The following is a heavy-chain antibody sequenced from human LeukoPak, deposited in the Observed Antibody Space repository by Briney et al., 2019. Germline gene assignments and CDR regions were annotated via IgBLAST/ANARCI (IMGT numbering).Heavy chain of an antibody. CDR1: GGSINTYY. D-gene: IGHD1-1*01. V-gene: IGHV4-59*01. CDR3: ATRGVKTTRFDY. J-gene: IGHJ4*02. CDR2: LYNSGTT. Sequence: PSETLSLTCTVSGGSINTYYWSWIRQPPGKGLEWIGYLYNSGTTNYNPSLKSRVSISGDTSKNQFSLNLNSVTAADTAVYYCATRGVKTTRFDYWGQGTLVTVSA.